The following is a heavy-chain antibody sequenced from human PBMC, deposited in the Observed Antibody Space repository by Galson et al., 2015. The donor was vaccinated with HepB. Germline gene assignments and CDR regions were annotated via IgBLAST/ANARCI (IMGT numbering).Heavy chain of an antibody. Sequence: SVKVSCKASGGTFRSYVISWVRQASGQGLEWMGGIIPISGTANYAQKFQGRVTITADESTSTAYMELSSLRSEDTAVYYCARARAGVGSSWYEYYFDYWGQGTLVTVSP. D-gene: IGHD6-13*01. CDR3: ARARAGVGSSWYEYYFDY. V-gene: IGHV1-69*13. J-gene: IGHJ4*02. CDR1: GGTFRSYV. CDR2: IIPISGTA.